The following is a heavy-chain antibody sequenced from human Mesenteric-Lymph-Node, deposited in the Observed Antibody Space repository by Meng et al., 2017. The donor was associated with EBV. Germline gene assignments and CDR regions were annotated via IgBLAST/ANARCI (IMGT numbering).Heavy chain of an antibody. Sequence: GPLVEAGPGWGKASGTLPLTRAAFGGSTSRTNWGRWVHQPQGKGVEGLGEIYEGGGTNYNPPPQSGVPISVDNSKTQFPLKLSFVTAADPGVYYCARDLGVSQYYYGASPLDSWGQGTLVTVSS. CDR3: ARDLGVSQYYYGASPLDS. V-gene: IGHV4-4*02. CDR2: IYEGGGT. D-gene: IGHD3-10*01. J-gene: IGHJ4*02. CDR1: GGSTSRTNW.